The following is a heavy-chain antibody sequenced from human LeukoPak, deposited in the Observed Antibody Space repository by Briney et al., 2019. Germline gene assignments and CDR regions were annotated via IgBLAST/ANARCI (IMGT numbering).Heavy chain of an antibody. J-gene: IGHJ4*02. CDR1: GSTFDDYG. V-gene: IGHV3-20*04. D-gene: IGHD3-22*01. CDR2: INWNGGST. Sequence: GGSLRLSCAASGSTFDDYGMSWVRQAPGKGLEWVSGINWNGGSTGYADSVKGRFTISRDNAKNSLYLQMNSLRAEDTAVYYCTRARGYDSSNYDYWGQGTLVTVSS. CDR3: TRARGYDSSNYDY.